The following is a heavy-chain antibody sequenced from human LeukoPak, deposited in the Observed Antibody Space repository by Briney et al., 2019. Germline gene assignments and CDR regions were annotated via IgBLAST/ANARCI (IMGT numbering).Heavy chain of an antibody. CDR1: GFTFTKNA. Sequence: GGSLRFSCTASGFTFTKNAMAWVRQARGKGLEWVSGIGSDDNKHYGDSVKGRFTISRDNTENTVYLQMNSLRAEDTAVYYCVKDLFRWSFDYWGQGMLVTVSS. CDR2: IGSDDNK. CDR3: VKDLFRWSFDY. J-gene: IGHJ4*02. V-gene: IGHV3-23*01. D-gene: IGHD6-13*01.